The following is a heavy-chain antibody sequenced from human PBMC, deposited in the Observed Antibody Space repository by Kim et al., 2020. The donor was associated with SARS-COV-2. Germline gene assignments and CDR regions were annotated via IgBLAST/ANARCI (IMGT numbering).Heavy chain of an antibody. CDR1: GGSFSGYY. V-gene: IGHV4-34*01. J-gene: IGHJ6*03. CDR3: ARGRYRKDYTTGLGHYYYYYMDV. CDR2: INHSGST. Sequence: SETLSLTCAVYGGSFSGYYWSWIRQPPGKGLEWIGEINHSGSTNYNPSLKSRVTKSVDTSKNQFSLKLSSVTAADTAVYYCARGRYRKDYTTGLGHYYYYYMDVWGKGTTVTVSS. D-gene: IGHD1-26*01.